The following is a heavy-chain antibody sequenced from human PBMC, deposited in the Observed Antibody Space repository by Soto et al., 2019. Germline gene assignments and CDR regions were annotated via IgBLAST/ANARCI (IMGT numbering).Heavy chain of an antibody. CDR1: GFTFSSYG. CDR2: ISYDGSNK. J-gene: IGHJ3*02. Sequence: GGSLRLSCAASGFTFSSYGMHWVRQAPGKGLEWVAVISYDGSNKYYADSVKGRFTISRDNSKNTLYLQMNSLRAEDTAVYYCAKADSGSYFLYAFDIWGQGTMVTVSS. V-gene: IGHV3-30*18. D-gene: IGHD1-26*01. CDR3: AKADSGSYFLYAFDI.